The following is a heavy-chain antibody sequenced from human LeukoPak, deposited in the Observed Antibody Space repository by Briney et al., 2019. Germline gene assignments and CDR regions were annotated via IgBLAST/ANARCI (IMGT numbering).Heavy chain of an antibody. J-gene: IGHJ4*02. CDR3: ARDDSSGWYMGLDY. V-gene: IGHV1-3*01. CDR2: INAGNGNT. CDR1: GYTFTSYA. Sequence: ASVKVSCKASGYTFTSYAMHWVRQAPGQRLEWMGWINAGNGNTKYSQKFQGRVTITRDTSASTAYMELSSLRSEDTAVYYCARDDSSGWYMGLDYWGQETLVTVSS. D-gene: IGHD6-19*01.